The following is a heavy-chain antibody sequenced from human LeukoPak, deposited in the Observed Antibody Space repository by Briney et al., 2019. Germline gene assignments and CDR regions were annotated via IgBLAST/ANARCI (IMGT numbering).Heavy chain of an antibody. Sequence: GGSLRLSCAASGFTFSNYAMSWARQAPGKGLEWISAINVNGDTKYYADSVRGRFIISRDNSENTLYLQMNSLRTGDTAVYYCAQGYSSGYFPYWGQGSLVSVSS. D-gene: IGHD2-15*01. CDR2: INVNGDTK. V-gene: IGHV3-23*01. J-gene: IGHJ4*02. CDR3: AQGYSSGYFPY. CDR1: GFTFSNYA.